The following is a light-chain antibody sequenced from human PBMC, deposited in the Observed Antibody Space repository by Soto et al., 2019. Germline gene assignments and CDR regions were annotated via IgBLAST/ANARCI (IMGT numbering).Light chain of an antibody. CDR2: GVS. J-gene: IGKJ1*01. CDR3: QQRTNSPPWT. CDR1: QNISTY. Sequence: EIVLTQSPATLSLSPGEGASLSCRASQNISTYLAWYQQRPGQVPRLLIYGVSKRAPAIPPRFSGSGSGTDFTLSVSGLETEDFATYYCQQRTNSPPWTFGQATKVDIK. V-gene: IGKV3-11*01.